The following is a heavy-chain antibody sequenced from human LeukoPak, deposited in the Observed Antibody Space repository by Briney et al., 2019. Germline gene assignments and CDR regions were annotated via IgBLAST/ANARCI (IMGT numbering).Heavy chain of an antibody. J-gene: IGHJ4*02. CDR3: ARGKWKQFIFHFDY. CDR2: TYYRSIFYD. D-gene: IGHD3-3*02. CDR1: GDSVSNNSAA. Sequence: SQTLSLTCAISGDSVSNNSAAWNWFRQSPSRGLEWLGRTYYRSIFYDDYAGSVKSRVTINPDTSKNQFSLQLNSVTPEDTAVYYCARGKWKQFIFHFDYWGQGTLVTVSS. V-gene: IGHV6-1*01.